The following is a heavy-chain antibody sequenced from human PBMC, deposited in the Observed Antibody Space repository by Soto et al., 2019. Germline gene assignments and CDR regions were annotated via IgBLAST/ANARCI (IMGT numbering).Heavy chain of an antibody. CDR1: GFTFSSYA. Sequence: GGSLRLSCAASGFTFSSYAMSWVRQAPGKGLEWVSAISGSGGSTYYADSVKGRFTISRDNSKNTLYLQMNSLRAEDTAVYYCAKADCSGGSCYRYYYYYYMDVWGKGTTVTVSS. J-gene: IGHJ6*03. CDR2: ISGSGGST. CDR3: AKADCSGGSCYRYYYYYYMDV. D-gene: IGHD2-15*01. V-gene: IGHV3-23*01.